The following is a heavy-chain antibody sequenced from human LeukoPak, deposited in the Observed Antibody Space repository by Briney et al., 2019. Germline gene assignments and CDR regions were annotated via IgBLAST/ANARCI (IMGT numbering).Heavy chain of an antibody. Sequence: GGSLRLSCAASGFIFRSYWMSWVRQAPGKGLEWVANIKQDGSEKYFMDSVKGRFTISRDNAKNSLYLQMNSLRAEDTAVYYCARDLGVLAARTQEFDYWGQGTLVTVSS. J-gene: IGHJ4*02. CDR2: IKQDGSEK. D-gene: IGHD6-6*01. CDR3: ARDLGVLAARTQEFDY. V-gene: IGHV3-7*01. CDR1: GFIFRSYW.